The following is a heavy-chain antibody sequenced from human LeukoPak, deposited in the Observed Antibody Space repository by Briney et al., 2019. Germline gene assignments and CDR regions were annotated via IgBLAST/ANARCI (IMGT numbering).Heavy chain of an antibody. CDR3: AKDRDPGYSSSWSVDP. CDR2: ISGSGGST. CDR1: GFTFSSYA. D-gene: IGHD6-13*01. V-gene: IGHV3-23*01. J-gene: IGHJ5*02. Sequence: GGSLRLSCAASGFTFSSYAMSWVRQAPGKGLEWVSAISGSGGSTYYADSVKGRFTISRDNSKNTLYLQMNSLRAEDTAVYYCAKDRDPGYSSSWSVDPWGQGTLVTVSS.